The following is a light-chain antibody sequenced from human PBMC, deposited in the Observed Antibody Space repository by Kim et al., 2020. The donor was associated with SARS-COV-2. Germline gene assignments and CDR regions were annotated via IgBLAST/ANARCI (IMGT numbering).Light chain of an antibody. Sequence: SYELTQPPSVSVSPGQTARITCSGDALPKQYAYWYQQKPGPAPVLVIYKDSERPSGIPERFSGSSSGTTVTLTISGVQAEDEADYYCQSADSSGTYVVFG. J-gene: IGLJ2*01. V-gene: IGLV3-25*03. CDR1: ALPKQY. CDR3: QSADSSGTYVV. CDR2: KDS.